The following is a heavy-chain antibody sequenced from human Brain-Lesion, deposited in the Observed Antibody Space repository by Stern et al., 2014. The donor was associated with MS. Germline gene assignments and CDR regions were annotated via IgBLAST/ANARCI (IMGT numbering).Heavy chain of an antibody. D-gene: IGHD4-17*01. J-gene: IGHJ4*02. CDR3: AEGGSYGFVY. Sequence: QVQLLQPGAEVKKPGSSVKVSCQASGNTFTNRYLNWVRQAPGQALEWMGLITPFTGNTNYAQNFQDRVTITMDRSMSTAYMDLSSLRSDDTAIYFGAEGGSYGFVYWGQGTLVTVSS. CDR2: ITPFTGNT. V-gene: IGHV1-45*02. CDR1: GNTFTNRY.